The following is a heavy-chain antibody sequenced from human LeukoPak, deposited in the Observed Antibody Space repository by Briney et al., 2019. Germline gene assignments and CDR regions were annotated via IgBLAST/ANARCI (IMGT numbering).Heavy chain of an antibody. V-gene: IGHV4-38-2*02. Sequence: SETLSLTCAVSGYSISSGYYWGWIRRPPGKGLEWIGSIYHSGSTYYNPSLKSRVTISVDTSKNQFSLKLSSVTAADTAVYYCARDDILGYCSGGSCSTFDYWGQGTLVTVSS. CDR1: GYSISSGYY. D-gene: IGHD2-15*01. CDR3: ARDDILGYCSGGSCSTFDY. J-gene: IGHJ4*02. CDR2: IYHSGST.